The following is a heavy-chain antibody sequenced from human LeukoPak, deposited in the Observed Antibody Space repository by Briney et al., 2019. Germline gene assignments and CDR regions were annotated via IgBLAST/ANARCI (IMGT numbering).Heavy chain of an antibody. CDR1: GGSISSSNW. CDR3: ARDGRVGATTPFDY. V-gene: IGHV4-4*02. D-gene: IGHD1-26*01. Sequence: PSETLSLTCAVSGGSISSSNWWSWVRQPPGKGLEWIGEIYHSGSTNYNPSLKSRVTISVDKSKNQFSLKLSSVTAADTAVYYCARDGRVGATTPFDYWGQGTLVTVSS. CDR2: IYHSGST. J-gene: IGHJ4*02.